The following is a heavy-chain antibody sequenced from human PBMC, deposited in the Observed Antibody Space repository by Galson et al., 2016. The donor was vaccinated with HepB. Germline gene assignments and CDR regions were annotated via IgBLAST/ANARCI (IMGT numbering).Heavy chain of an antibody. V-gene: IGHV3-23*01. CDR3: ARVSVSVADLSTNYYYGMDV. CDR2: ISSSADSI. CDR1: GFTFRISS. Sequence: SLRLSCAASGFTFRISSMSWVRQAPGKGMEWVSAISSSADSIYYADSVKGRFTISRDNSNNTLYLQMHSLRAEDTAVYYCARVSVSVADLSTNYYYGMDVWGQGTTVTVSS. J-gene: IGHJ6*02. D-gene: IGHD3-16*02.